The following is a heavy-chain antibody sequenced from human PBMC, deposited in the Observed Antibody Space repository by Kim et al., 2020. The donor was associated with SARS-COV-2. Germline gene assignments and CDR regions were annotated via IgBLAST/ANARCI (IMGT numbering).Heavy chain of an antibody. CDR1: GYTFTTYW. CDR3: ASGFDVNFDY. CDR2: IDPRDSYI. V-gene: IGHV5-10-1*01. J-gene: IGHJ4*02. Sequence: GESLKISCQISGYTFTTYWINWVRQMPGEGLEWMVKIDPRDSYIKYGPSFPGRVTISTDTSVSTAYLHLSSLEASDTAKDYCASGFDVNFDYWGQGTLVTVSA. D-gene: IGHD2-2*03.